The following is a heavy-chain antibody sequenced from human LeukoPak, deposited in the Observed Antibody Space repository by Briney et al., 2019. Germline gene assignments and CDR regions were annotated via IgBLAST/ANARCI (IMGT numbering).Heavy chain of an antibody. CDR1: GGSFSGYY. CDR3: ARGAQLATNLGDD. D-gene: IGHD5-24*01. CDR2: INHSGST. J-gene: IGHJ4*02. Sequence: SETLSLTCAVYGGSFSGYYWSWIRQPPGKGLEWIGEINHSGSTNYNPSLKSRVTISVDTSKNQFSLKLTSVTAADTAVYYCARGAQLATNLGDDWGQGILVIVSS. V-gene: IGHV4-34*01.